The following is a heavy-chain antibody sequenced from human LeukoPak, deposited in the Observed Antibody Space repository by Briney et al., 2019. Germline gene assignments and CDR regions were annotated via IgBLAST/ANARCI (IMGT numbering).Heavy chain of an antibody. J-gene: IGHJ4*02. V-gene: IGHV3-7*01. CDR2: IKHDESKT. Sequence: TGGSLRLSXAASGFTFTNYWMSWVRQAPGKGPEWEANIKHDESKTYYDDSVKGRFTISRDNAKNSLFLQMDSLRAEDTAVYYCARDASLYCAGGTCYWAFDHWGQGTLVTVSS. D-gene: IGHD2-15*01. CDR1: GFTFTNYW. CDR3: ARDASLYCAGGTCYWAFDH.